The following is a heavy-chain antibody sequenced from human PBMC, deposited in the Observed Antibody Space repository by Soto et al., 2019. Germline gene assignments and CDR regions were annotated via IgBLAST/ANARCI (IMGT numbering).Heavy chain of an antibody. Sequence: QVQLVQPGAEVKKPGASVKVSCKASGYTFTSYGISWVRQAPGQELEWMGWISVYNGNTNYAQKLQGRVTMTTVTFSRRGYLELRSPRSADSVVYWCPCNYLYYYGRVSINYSAVDVRAHAPWG. CDR2: ISVYNGNT. D-gene: IGHD3-10*01. J-gene: IGHJ6*03. CDR3: PCNYLYYYGRVSINYSAVDVRAHAP. V-gene: IGHV1-18*01. CDR1: GYTFTSYG.